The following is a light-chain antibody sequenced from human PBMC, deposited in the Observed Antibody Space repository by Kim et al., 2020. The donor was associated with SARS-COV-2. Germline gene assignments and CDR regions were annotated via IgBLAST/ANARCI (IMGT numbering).Light chain of an antibody. CDR2: GAS. V-gene: IGKV3-15*01. Sequence: EIVMTQSPATLSASPGERATLSCRASQSISSNLAWYQQTPGQPPRLLIYGASTRATGIPARFSGSGSGTEFTLTISSLQSEDFAVYYCQQYHNWPPFTFGQGTKLEIK. CDR3: QQYHNWPPFT. CDR1: QSISSN. J-gene: IGKJ2*01.